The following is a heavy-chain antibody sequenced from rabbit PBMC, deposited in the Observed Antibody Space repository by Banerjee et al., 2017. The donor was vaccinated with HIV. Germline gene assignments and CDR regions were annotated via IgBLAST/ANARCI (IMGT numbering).Heavy chain of an antibody. CDR2: IDPVFDTT. J-gene: IGHJ4*01. V-gene: IGHV1S7*01. CDR1: GFDLSNYG. CDR3: ARDGAGGSYFAL. D-gene: IGHD8-1*01. Sequence: QLKESGGGLVQPGGSLKLSCKGSGFDLSNYGVSWVRQAPGKGLEWIGYIDPVFDTTYYATWVNGRFTIPSHNAQNTLYLQLNSLTAADTATYFCARDGAGGSYFALWGQGTLVTVS.